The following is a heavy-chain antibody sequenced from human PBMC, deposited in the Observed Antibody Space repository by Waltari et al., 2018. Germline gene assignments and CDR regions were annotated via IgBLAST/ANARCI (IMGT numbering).Heavy chain of an antibody. D-gene: IGHD2-2*01. CDR2: INGYGDKT. CDR1: GFIFNNYA. J-gene: IGHJ4*02. CDR3: AKGCNFGSRCYYTDS. V-gene: IGHV3-23*01. Sequence: EVQVLESGGGWVQPGGALRLTCAAAGFIFNNYAINWVRQAPGKGLEWVSGINGYGDKTYYADSVKGRFTVSRDNSNNMLYLQMNSLTAEDTAMYYCAKGCNFGSRCYYTDSWGQGTLVTVSS.